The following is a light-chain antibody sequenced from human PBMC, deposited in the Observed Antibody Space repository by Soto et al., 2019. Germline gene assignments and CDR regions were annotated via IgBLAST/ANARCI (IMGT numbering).Light chain of an antibody. CDR1: SSNIGTNY. CDR3: AVWDESLRGYV. CDR2: RND. V-gene: IGLV1-47*01. Sequence: QSVLTQPPSASGTPGQRVAISCSGSSSNIGTNYVYWFQQLPGTAPKILIYRNDQRPSGVPDRFSGSKSGTSASLAISGLRSEDEADYYCAVWDESLRGYVFGTGTKVTV. J-gene: IGLJ1*01.